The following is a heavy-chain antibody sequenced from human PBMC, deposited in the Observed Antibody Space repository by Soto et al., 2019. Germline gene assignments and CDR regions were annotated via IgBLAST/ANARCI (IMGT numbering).Heavy chain of an antibody. J-gene: IGHJ4*02. Sequence: GGSLRLSCAASGFTFDDDAMHWVRQAPGKGLEWVSGISWNSGSIGYADSVKGRFTISRDNAKNSLYLQRNSLSAEDTALYYCAKGFGVDSVPFDYWGQGTLVTVSS. CDR3: AKGFGVDSVPFDY. V-gene: IGHV3-9*01. D-gene: IGHD2-21*01. CDR1: GFTFDDDA. CDR2: ISWNSGSI.